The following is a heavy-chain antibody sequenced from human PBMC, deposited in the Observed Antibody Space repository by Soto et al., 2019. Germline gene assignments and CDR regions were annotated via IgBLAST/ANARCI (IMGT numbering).Heavy chain of an antibody. V-gene: IGHV3-30*18. J-gene: IGHJ5*02. CDR1: GFMFSGYG. CDR3: AKLVGGVKAIGAPGDWLDP. Sequence: QVQLVESGGGVVQPGDSLRLSCAASGFMFSGYGMHWIRQAPGKGLEWVAVISPDGSEKYYGDSVKGRCTVSRDNSNNTLFLQIDSLRAEDTAVYYCAKLVGGVKAIGAPGDWLDPWGQGTLVTVSS. CDR2: ISPDGSEK. D-gene: IGHD3-3*01.